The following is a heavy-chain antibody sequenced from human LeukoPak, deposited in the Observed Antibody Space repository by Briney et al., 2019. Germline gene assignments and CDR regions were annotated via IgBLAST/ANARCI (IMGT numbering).Heavy chain of an antibody. D-gene: IGHD1-26*01. Sequence: SVKVSCRASGGTFSSYAISWVRQAPGQGLEWMGGIIPIFGTANYAQKFQGRVTITADESTSTAYMELSSLRSEDTAVYYCARDKYSGSYYSRFDPWGQGTLVTVSS. CDR1: GGTFSSYA. V-gene: IGHV1-69*13. CDR3: ARDKYSGSYYSRFDP. J-gene: IGHJ5*02. CDR2: IIPIFGTA.